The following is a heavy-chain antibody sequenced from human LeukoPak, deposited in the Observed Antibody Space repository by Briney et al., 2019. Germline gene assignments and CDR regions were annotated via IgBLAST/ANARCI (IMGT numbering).Heavy chain of an antibody. Sequence: GGSLRLSCAASGSTFSSYAINWVRQVPGKGLECLANIKEDGSETYYADSVKGRFTISRDNPKNLLFLQINSLRVEDTAVYYCARETPRRGETRDGYRWGQGTLVTVSS. CDR2: IKEDGSET. CDR3: ARETPRRGETRDGYR. V-gene: IGHV3-7*01. J-gene: IGHJ4*02. D-gene: IGHD5-24*01. CDR1: GSTFSSYA.